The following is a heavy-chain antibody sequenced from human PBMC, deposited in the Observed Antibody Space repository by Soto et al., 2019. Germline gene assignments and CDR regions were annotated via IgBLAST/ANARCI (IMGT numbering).Heavy chain of an antibody. J-gene: IGHJ3*02. CDR3: ARDLAAPLANAGLKYYYDSSGYYLGAFDI. D-gene: IGHD3-22*01. V-gene: IGHV1-69*13. CDR1: GGTFSSYA. CDR2: ITPTFGTA. Sequence: SVKVSCKASGGTFSSYAISWVRQAPGQGLEWMGGITPTFGTANYAQKFQGRVTITADESTSTAYMELSSLRSEDTAVYYCARDLAAPLANAGLKYYYDSSGYYLGAFDIWGQGTMVTVSS.